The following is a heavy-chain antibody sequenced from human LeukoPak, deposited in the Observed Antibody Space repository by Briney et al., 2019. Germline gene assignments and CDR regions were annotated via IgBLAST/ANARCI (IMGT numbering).Heavy chain of an antibody. V-gene: IGHV3-30*18. CDR2: ISYDGSNK. J-gene: IGHJ4*02. Sequence: GGSLRLSCAASGFTFSSYGMHWVRQAPGKGLEWVAVISYDGSNKYYADSVKGRFTISRNNSKNTLYLQMNSLRAEDTAVYYCAKDPGYGSGSYLDYWGQGTLVTVSS. CDR1: GFTFSSYG. D-gene: IGHD3-10*01. CDR3: AKDPGYGSGSYLDY.